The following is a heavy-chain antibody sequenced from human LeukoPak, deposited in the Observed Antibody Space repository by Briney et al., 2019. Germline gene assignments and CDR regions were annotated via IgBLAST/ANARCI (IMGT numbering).Heavy chain of an antibody. CDR3: ARNGGRYYYGMDV. J-gene: IGHJ6*02. CDR1: AASITTYY. Sequence: SETRSLTCTLSAASITTYYWSWIRHPPGKGLEWIGYIYYSGSTNYNPSLKSRVTISVDTSKNQFSLKLRSVNAADTAVYYCARNGGRYYYGMDVWGQGTTVTVSS. V-gene: IGHV4-59*01. D-gene: IGHD3-16*01. CDR2: IYYSGST.